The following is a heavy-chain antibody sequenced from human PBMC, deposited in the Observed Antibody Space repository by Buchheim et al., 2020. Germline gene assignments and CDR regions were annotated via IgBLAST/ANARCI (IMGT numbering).Heavy chain of an antibody. V-gene: IGHV4-34*01. Sequence: QVQLQQWGAGLLKPSETLSLTCAVYGGSFSGYYWSWIRQPPGKGLEWIGEINHSGSTNYNPSLKSRVTISVDTSKNQFSLKLSSVTAADTAVYYCARVSGAINSSGYYEDWGFDYWGQGTL. D-gene: IGHD3-22*01. J-gene: IGHJ4*02. CDR3: ARVSGAINSSGYYEDWGFDY. CDR2: INHSGST. CDR1: GGSFSGYY.